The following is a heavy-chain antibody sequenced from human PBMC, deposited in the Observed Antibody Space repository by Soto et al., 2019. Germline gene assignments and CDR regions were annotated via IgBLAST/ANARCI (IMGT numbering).Heavy chain of an antibody. Sequence: SVKVSCKASGGTFSSYAISWVRQAPGQGLEWMGGIIPIFGTANYAQKFQGRVTITADESTSTAYMELSSLRSEDTAVYYCASGSAGYYDSSGPWGQGTLVTVSS. V-gene: IGHV1-69*13. J-gene: IGHJ4*02. D-gene: IGHD3-22*01. CDR3: ASGSAGYYDSSGP. CDR1: GGTFSSYA. CDR2: IIPIFGTA.